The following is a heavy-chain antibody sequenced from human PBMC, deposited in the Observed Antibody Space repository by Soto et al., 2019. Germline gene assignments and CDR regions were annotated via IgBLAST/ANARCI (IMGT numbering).Heavy chain of an antibody. D-gene: IGHD5-12*01. J-gene: IGHJ6*02. V-gene: IGHV4-34*01. CDR3: ARDSREWLRSYYYYYGMDV. CDR1: GGSFSGYY. Sequence: SETLSLTCAVYGGSFSGYYWSWMRQPPGKGLEWIGEINHSGSTNYNPSLKSRVTISVDTSKNQFSLKLSSVTAADTAVYYCARDSREWLRSYYYYYGMDVWGQGTTVTVSS. CDR2: INHSGST.